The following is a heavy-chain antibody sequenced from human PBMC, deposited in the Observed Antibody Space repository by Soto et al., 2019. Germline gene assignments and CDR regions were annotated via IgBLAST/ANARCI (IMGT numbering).Heavy chain of an antibody. V-gene: IGHV1-46*01. CDR2: INPSGGST. CDR3: ARAVEAAAGYYYYFGMDV. D-gene: IGHD6-13*01. Sequence: ASVKVSCKASGYTITSKYLHWVRQAPGQGFEWLGIINPSGGSTTYARRFQGRVAMTRDTSTSTVYMELSSLRSEDTAVYYCARAVEAAAGYYYYFGMDVWGQGTTVTVSS. CDR1: GYTITSKY. J-gene: IGHJ6*02.